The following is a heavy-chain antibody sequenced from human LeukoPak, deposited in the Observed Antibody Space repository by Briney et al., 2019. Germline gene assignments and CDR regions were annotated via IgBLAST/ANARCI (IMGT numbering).Heavy chain of an antibody. V-gene: IGHV4-4*07. J-gene: IGHJ2*01. CDR1: GGAISSYY. Sequence: SETLSLTCTVPGGAISSYYWSWIRQPAGKGLEGIGRIYTSGSTKYNASLKRRVTISVDTSKNQFSLKLSSVTAADTAVYYCARARIAVAGTGSYWYFDLWGRGTLVTVSS. CDR3: ARARIAVAGTGSYWYFDL. CDR2: IYTSGST. D-gene: IGHD6-19*01.